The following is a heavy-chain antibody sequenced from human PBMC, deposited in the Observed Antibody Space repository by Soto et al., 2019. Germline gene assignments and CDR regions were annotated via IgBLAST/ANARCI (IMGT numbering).Heavy chain of an antibody. CDR2: IYYSGST. D-gene: IGHD3-3*01. J-gene: IGHJ5*02. Sequence: SETLSLTCTVSGGSISSGDYYWSWIRQPPGKGLEWIGYIYYSGSTYYNPSLKSRVTISVDTSKNQFSLKLSSVTAADTAVYYCARDNVKRPVTYYDFWSGLRVSGGYDNWFDPWGQGTLVTVSS. V-gene: IGHV4-30-4*01. CDR3: ARDNVKRPVTYYDFWSGLRVSGGYDNWFDP. CDR1: GGSISSGDYY.